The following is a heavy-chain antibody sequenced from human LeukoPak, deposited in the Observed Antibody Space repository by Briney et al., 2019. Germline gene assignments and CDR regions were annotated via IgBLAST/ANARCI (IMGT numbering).Heavy chain of an antibody. D-gene: IGHD2-2*02. Sequence: GSSVKLSCKASGGTFSSFAISWVRQAPGQGLEWMGGIIPIFGTANYAQKFQGRVTITADESTRTAYMELSSLRSEDTAVYYCARVTGGRYCSTTSCYMRGWFDPCGQGTLVTVSA. CDR3: ARVTGGRYCSTTSCYMRGWFDP. CDR2: IIPIFGTA. V-gene: IGHV1-69*01. CDR1: GGTFSSFA. J-gene: IGHJ5*01.